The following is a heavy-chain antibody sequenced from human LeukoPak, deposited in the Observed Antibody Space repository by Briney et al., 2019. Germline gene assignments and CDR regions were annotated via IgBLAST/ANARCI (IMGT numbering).Heavy chain of an antibody. CDR3: AKAREASRLRYGMDV. V-gene: IGHV3-23*01. CDR2: SNNKGDYT. Sequence: GGSLRLSCAASGFTFSNYAMSWVRQAPGKGLEWVSGSNNKGDYTYYADSVRGRFTISRDNSKNMLYLQMNSLRAEDTALYYCAKAREASRLRYGMDVWGQGTTVTVSS. CDR1: GFTFSNYA. J-gene: IGHJ6*02. D-gene: IGHD3-16*01.